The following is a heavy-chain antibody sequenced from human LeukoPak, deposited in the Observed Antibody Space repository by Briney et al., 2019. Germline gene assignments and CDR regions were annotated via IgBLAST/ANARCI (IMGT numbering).Heavy chain of an antibody. Sequence: GGSLRLSCAASGFAFSSSWMHWVRQAPGKGLEWVSRISFDGSSTSYADSVKGRFTISRDNAKNTLYLQMNSLRAEDTAVYYCARDRRFGELPDYWGQGTLVTVSS. V-gene: IGHV3-74*03. D-gene: IGHD3-10*01. CDR2: ISFDGSST. CDR3: ARDRRFGELPDY. J-gene: IGHJ4*02. CDR1: GFAFSSSW.